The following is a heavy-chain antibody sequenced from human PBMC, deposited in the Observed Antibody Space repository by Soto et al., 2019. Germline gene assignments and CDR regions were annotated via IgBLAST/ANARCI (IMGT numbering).Heavy chain of an antibody. J-gene: IGHJ4*02. V-gene: IGHV3-9*01. D-gene: IGHD6-19*01. CDR2: ISWNSAVI. CDR3: AKAWCVTVAGVGDLDY. Sequence: EVQLVESGGAVVQPGRSLRLSCTASGFTFNDHAMHWVRQAPGKGLEWVSGISWNSAVIGYADSVKGRFTMSRDNAKNSLYLQMNGLIPEDTSLYYCAKAWCVTVAGVGDLDYWGQGTLVTVSS. CDR1: GFTFNDHA.